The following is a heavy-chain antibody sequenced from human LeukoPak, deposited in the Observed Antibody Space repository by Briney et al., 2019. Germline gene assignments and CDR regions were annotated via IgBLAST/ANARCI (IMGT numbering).Heavy chain of an antibody. D-gene: IGHD1-14*01. CDR1: GFTFRSYA. J-gene: IGHJ6*03. CDR3: ARDPQFPDNYYYYMDV. V-gene: IGHV3-30*04. Sequence: GGSLRLSCAASGFTFRSYAMHWVRQAPGKGLEWVALISYAGNIKYYADSVKGRFIISRDNSKNTLYLQMNSLRAEDTAVYYCARDPQFPDNYYYYMDVWGKGTTVTISS. CDR2: ISYAGNIK.